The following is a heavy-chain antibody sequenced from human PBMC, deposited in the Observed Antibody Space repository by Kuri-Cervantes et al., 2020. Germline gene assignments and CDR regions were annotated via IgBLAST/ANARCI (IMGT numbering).Heavy chain of an antibody. Sequence: GASLKISCAASGFTFSSYWMRWVRQAPGKGLEWVANIKQDGSEKYYVDSVKGRFTISRDNAKNSLYLQMNSLRAEDTAVYYCARESYGGNSMSYFDYWGQGTLVTVSS. J-gene: IGHJ4*02. CDR2: IKQDGSEK. CDR1: GFTFSSYW. CDR3: ARESYGGNSMSYFDY. D-gene: IGHD4-23*01. V-gene: IGHV3-7*01.